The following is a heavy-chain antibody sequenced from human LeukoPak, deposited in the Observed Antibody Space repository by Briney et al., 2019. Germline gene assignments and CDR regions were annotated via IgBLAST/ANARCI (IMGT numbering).Heavy chain of an antibody. CDR3: ARTVSGYFDH. CDR1: GFTFSDYW. V-gene: IGHV3-74*01. J-gene: IGHJ4*02. D-gene: IGHD5/OR15-5a*01. Sequence: PGGPLRLSCAASGFTFSDYWMHWVRQAPGKGLVWVSPINSDGSSTTYADSVKGRFTISRDNAKNALYLQMNSLRVEDTAVYYCARTVSGYFDHWGQGVLVTVSS. CDR2: INSDGSST.